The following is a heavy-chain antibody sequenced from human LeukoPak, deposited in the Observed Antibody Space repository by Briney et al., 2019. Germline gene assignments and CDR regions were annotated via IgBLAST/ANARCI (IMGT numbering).Heavy chain of an antibody. CDR2: IYPGDSET. CDR3: ARPVTTSWYVGAFDI. Sequence: GESLKISCKGSGYSFTNYWIGWVRKMPGKGLECMGIIYPGDSETRYSPSFQGQVTISVDKSINTAYLQWSSLKASDTAMYYCARPVTTSWYVGAFDIWGQGTMVTVSS. J-gene: IGHJ3*02. D-gene: IGHD6-13*01. CDR1: GYSFTNYW. V-gene: IGHV5-51*01.